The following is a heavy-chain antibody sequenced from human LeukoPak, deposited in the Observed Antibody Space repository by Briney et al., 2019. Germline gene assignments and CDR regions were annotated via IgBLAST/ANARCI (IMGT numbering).Heavy chain of an antibody. D-gene: IGHD2-2*01. CDR3: TRGANKWYPSYYFDC. V-gene: IGHV3-74*01. CDR2: INNDGSST. J-gene: IGHJ4*02. CDR1: GFTFSSHW. Sequence: GGSLRLSCAASGFTFSSHWMRWVRQAPGKGLVWVSCINNDGSSTYYADSVKGRFTISRDNAKNSLYLQMNSLRAEDTAVYYCTRGANKWYPSYYFDCWGQGTLVTVSS.